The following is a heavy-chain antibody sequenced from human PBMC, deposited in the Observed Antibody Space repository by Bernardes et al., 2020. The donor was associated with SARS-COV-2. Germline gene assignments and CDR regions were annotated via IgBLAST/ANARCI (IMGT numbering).Heavy chain of an antibody. Sequence: LSLTCTVSGGSISSYYWSWIRQPPGKGLEWIGYIYYSGSTNYNPSLKSRVTISVDTSKNQFSLKLSSVTAADTAVYYCARGGRYSYRYYFDYWGQGTLVTVSS. CDR1: GGSISSYY. CDR3: ARGGRYSYRYYFDY. V-gene: IGHV4-59*01. D-gene: IGHD5-18*01. CDR2: IYYSGST. J-gene: IGHJ4*02.